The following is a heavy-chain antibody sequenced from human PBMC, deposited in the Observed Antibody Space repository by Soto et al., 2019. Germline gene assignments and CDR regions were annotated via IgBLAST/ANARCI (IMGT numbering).Heavy chain of an antibody. J-gene: IGHJ4*02. Sequence: SLRLSCVASGFSITSFAMSWVRQAPGKGLEWGSAISASGGSTYADSVKGRFTSSRDNSKNTRYLQMNRMRGEDTPVYYCEKVLYSGRYSGALENWGQSALVTVS. CDR1: GFSITSFA. CDR3: EKVLYSGRYSGALEN. V-gene: IGHV3-23*01. CDR2: ISASGGST. D-gene: IGHD1-26*01.